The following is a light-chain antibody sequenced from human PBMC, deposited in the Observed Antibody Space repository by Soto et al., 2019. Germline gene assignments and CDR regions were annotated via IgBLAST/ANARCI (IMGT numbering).Light chain of an antibody. V-gene: IGKV1-5*01. CDR2: AAS. CDR3: LKNYIYPLN. J-gene: IGKJ4*01. Sequence: DIQMTHSPSTLSASVLYIVTITFRSSQSISSWLALYQQKPGKAPKLLIYAASSLQSGVPSRFSGSGSGTDFTLTISSLQPEDFATYYCLKNYIYPLNFGGGTKVDIK. CDR1: QSISSW.